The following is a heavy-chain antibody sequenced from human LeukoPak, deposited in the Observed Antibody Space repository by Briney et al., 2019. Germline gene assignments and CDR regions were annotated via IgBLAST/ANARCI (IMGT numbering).Heavy chain of an antibody. J-gene: IGHJ4*02. CDR2: IKQDGSEK. CDR1: GFTFSSYW. V-gene: IGHV3-7*01. D-gene: IGHD6-6*01. CDR3: ARAYSSSSFLFDY. Sequence: GGSLRLSCAASGFTFSSYWMGWVRQAPGKGLEWVANIKQDGSEKYYVDSVKGRFTISRDNAKNSLYLQMNSLRAEDTAVYYCARAYSSSSFLFDYWGQGTLVTVSS.